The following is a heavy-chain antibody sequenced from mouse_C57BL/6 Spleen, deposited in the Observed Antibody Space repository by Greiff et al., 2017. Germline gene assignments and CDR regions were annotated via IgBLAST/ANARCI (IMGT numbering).Heavy chain of an antibody. D-gene: IGHD2-3*01. J-gene: IGHJ4*01. CDR3: TRRRGWSYAMDY. CDR2: IDPETGGT. Sequence: VQLKQSGAELVRPGASVTLSCKASGYTFTDYEMHWVKQTPVHGLEWIGAIDPETGGTAYNQKFKGKAILTADKSSSTAYMELRSLTSEDSAVYYCTRRRGWSYAMDYWGQGTSVTVSS. V-gene: IGHV1-15*01. CDR1: GYTFTDYE.